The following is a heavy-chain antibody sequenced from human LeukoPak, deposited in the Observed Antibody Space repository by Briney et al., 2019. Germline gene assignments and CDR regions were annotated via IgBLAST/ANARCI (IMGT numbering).Heavy chain of an antibody. CDR2: INHSGST. CDR1: GGSFSGYY. CDR3: ASAPSSCSSTSCYQFYFDH. J-gene: IGHJ4*02. D-gene: IGHD2-2*01. V-gene: IGHV4-34*01. Sequence: SETLSLTCAVYGGSFSGYYWSWIRQPPGKGLEWIGEINHSGSTNYNPSLKSRVTISVDRSKNQFSLKLSSVTAADTAVYYCASAPSSCSSTSCYQFYFDHWGQGTLVTVSS.